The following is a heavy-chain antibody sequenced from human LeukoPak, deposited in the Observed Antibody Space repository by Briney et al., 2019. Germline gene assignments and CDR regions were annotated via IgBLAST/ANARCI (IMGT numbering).Heavy chain of an antibody. V-gene: IGHV1-2*02. CDR1: GYTLIDSY. J-gene: IGHJ4*02. Sequence: GSVKVSCKASGYTLIDSYIHWVRQAPGQGLEWLGWINPNSGGTNYAQKFQGRVTMTRNTSISTAYMELSRLQSDDTAVYYCARAFCGSSSCYLFLDYWGQGTLVTVSS. CDR3: ARAFCGSSSCYLFLDY. D-gene: IGHD2-2*01. CDR2: INPNSGGT.